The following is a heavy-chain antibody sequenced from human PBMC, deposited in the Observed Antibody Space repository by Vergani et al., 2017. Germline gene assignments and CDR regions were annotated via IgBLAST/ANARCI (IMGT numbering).Heavy chain of an antibody. Sequence: EVQPLESGGGLVQPGGSLRLSCAASGFTFSSYAMSWVRQAPGKGLEWVSGISGSGGNTYYADSVKGRYTISRDNSKNTLYLQMNSLRAEDTAVYYCASTGYDSSGYYAYWGQGTLVTVSS. CDR1: GFTFSSYA. J-gene: IGHJ4*02. D-gene: IGHD3-22*01. V-gene: IGHV3-23*01. CDR3: ASTGYDSSGYYAY. CDR2: ISGSGGNT.